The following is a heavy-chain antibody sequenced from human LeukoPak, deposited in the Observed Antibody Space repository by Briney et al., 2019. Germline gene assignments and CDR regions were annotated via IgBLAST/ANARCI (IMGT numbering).Heavy chain of an antibody. J-gene: IGHJ4*02. CDR1: GFTFSSYG. CDR3: ATYRQVLLPFES. V-gene: IGHV3-30*03. D-gene: IGHD2-8*02. Sequence: PGGSLRLSCAASGFTFSSYGMHWVRQAPGKGLEWVAVISYDGSNKYYADSVKGRFTISRDNSKNTLFLQMNSPRAEDTAIYYCATYRQVLLPFESWGQGTLVTVSS. CDR2: ISYDGSNK.